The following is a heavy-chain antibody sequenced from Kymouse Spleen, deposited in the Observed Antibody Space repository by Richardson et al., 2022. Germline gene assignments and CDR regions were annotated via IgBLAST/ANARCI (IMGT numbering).Heavy chain of an antibody. CDR3: AKGAIFGVVSMDV. V-gene: IGHV3-30*18. CDR2: ISYDGSNK. D-gene: IGHD3-3*01. J-gene: IGHJ6*02. CDR1: GFTFSSYG. Sequence: QVQLVESGGGVVQPGRSLRLSCAASGFTFSSYGMHWVRQAPGKGLEWVAVISYDGSNKYYADSVKGRFTISRDNSKNTLYLQMNSLRAEDTAVYYCAKGAIFGVVSMDVWGQGTTVTVSS.